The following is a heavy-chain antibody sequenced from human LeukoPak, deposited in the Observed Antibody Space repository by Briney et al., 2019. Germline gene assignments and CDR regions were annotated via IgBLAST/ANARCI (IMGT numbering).Heavy chain of an antibody. J-gene: IGHJ4*02. CDR2: ISGDGGST. V-gene: IGHV3-43*02. Sequence: GGSLRLSWAAPGFIFAIHWVRQAPGKDLEWVSLISGDGGSTFYADSVRGRFTISRDNTRKSLSLQMSNLRSEDTALYYCARESETSGWYDYWGQGTLVTVSS. CDR3: ARESETSGWYDY. CDR1: GFIFA. D-gene: IGHD6-19*01.